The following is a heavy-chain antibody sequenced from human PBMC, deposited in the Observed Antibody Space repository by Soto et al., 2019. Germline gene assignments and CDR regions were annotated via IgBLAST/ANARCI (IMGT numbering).Heavy chain of an antibody. V-gene: IGHV3-11*04. CDR3: VKGEYYYDSSGYYPFDY. CDR2: ISSSGSTI. J-gene: IGHJ4*02. CDR1: GFTFTDYY. Sequence: PGGSLRLSCAASGFTFTDYYMSWIRQAPGKGLEWVSYISSSGSTIYYADSVKGRFTISRDNAKNSLYLQMSSLRVEDTAVYYCVKGEYYYDSSGYYPFDYWGQGTLVTVSS. D-gene: IGHD3-22*01.